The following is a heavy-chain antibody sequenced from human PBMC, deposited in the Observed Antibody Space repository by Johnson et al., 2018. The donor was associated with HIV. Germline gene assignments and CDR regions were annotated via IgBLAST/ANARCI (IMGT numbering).Heavy chain of an antibody. J-gene: IGHJ3*02. CDR1: GFTFSSYA. D-gene: IGHD6-25*01. V-gene: IGHV3-30-3*01. Sequence: QVQLVESGGGVVQPGRSLRLSCAASGFTFSSYAMHWVRQDQGKGLEWVAVISYDGSNKYYADSVKGRFTISRDNSKNTLYLQMNSLRAEDTAVYYCARDFIAPELGDAFDIWGQGTMVTVSS. CDR2: ISYDGSNK. CDR3: ARDFIAPELGDAFDI.